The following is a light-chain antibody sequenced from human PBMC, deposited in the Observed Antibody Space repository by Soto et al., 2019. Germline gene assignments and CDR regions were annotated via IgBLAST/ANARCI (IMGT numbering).Light chain of an antibody. J-gene: IGKJ1*01. CDR3: QQYNPYTWT. CDR1: QSIGSW. V-gene: IGKV1-5*01. CDR2: DAS. Sequence: DIQMTQSPSTLSASVGDRVTITCRASQSIGSWLAWYQQKPGKAPRLLIYDASSLESGVPSRFSGSGSGTEFTLTISSLQPDDFATYYRQQYNPYTWTFGHGTKVEIK.